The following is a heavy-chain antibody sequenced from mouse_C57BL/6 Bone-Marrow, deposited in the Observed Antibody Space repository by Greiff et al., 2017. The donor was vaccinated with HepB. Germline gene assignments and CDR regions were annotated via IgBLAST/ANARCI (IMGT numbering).Heavy chain of an antibody. CDR3: ARFRGLRGFFFDY. V-gene: IGHV1-81*01. D-gene: IGHD2-4*01. J-gene: IGHJ2*01. CDR1: GYTFTSYG. Sequence: VKLQESGAELARPGASVKLSCKASGYTFTSYGISWVKQRTGQGLEWIGEIYPRSGNTYYNEKFKGKATLTADKSSSTAYMELRSLTSEDSAVYFCARFRGLRGFFFDYWGQGTTLTVSS. CDR2: IYPRSGNT.